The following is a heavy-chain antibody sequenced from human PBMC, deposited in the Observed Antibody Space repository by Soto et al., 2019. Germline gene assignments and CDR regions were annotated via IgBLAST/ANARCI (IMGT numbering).Heavy chain of an antibody. D-gene: IGHD2-2*01. Sequence: SETLSLTCTVSGGSISSADSYWTWIRQPPGKGLEWMGYIYHSGSADYNPSLKSRVSISVDTSKNQFSLKLTSVTAADTAVYYCAREDIVLLPAAMPSRRYDGLDVWVQGTTVT. CDR2: IYHSGSA. CDR3: AREDIVLLPAAMPSRRYDGLDV. CDR1: GGSISSADSY. J-gene: IGHJ6*02. V-gene: IGHV4-30-4*01.